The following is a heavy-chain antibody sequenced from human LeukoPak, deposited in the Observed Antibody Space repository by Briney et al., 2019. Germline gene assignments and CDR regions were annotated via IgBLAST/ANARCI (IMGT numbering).Heavy chain of an antibody. V-gene: IGHV3-33*08. CDR1: GFTFSTYS. CDR2: IWYDGSNK. Sequence: GGSLRLSCAASGFTFSTYSMNWVRQAPGKGLEWVAVIWYDGSNKYYADSVKGRFTISRDNSKNTLYLQMNSLRAEDTAVYYCASSSIAARSNYWGQGTLVTVSS. D-gene: IGHD6-6*01. CDR3: ASSSIAARSNY. J-gene: IGHJ4*02.